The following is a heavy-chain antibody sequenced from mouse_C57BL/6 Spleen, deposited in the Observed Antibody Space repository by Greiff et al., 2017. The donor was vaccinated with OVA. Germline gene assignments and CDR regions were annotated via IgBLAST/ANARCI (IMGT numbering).Heavy chain of an antibody. J-gene: IGHJ1*03. CDR2: ILPGSGST. CDR3: GRTLIYYYGSRYFDV. Sequence: QVQLQQSGAELMKPGASVKLSCKATGYTFTGYWIEWVKQRPGHGLEWIGEILPGSGSTNYNEKFKGKATFTADTSSNTAYMQPRSLTTEDSAIYYRGRTLIYYYGSRYFDVWGTGTTVTVSS. CDR1: GYTFTGYW. D-gene: IGHD1-1*01. V-gene: IGHV1-9*01.